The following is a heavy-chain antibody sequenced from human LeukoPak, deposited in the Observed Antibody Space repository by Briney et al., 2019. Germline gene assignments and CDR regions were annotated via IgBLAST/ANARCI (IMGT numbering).Heavy chain of an antibody. CDR2: IRYDGSNK. CDR3: ARGPYYYMDV. J-gene: IGHJ6*03. Sequence: GGSLRLSCAASGFTFSSYGMHWVRQAPGKGLEWVAFIRYDGSNKYYADSVKGRFTISRDNSKNTLYLQMNSLRAEDTAVYYRARGPYYYMDVWGKGTTVTVSS. V-gene: IGHV3-30*02. CDR1: GFTFSSYG.